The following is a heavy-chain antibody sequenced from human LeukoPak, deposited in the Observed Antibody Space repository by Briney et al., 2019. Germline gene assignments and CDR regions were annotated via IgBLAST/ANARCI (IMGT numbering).Heavy chain of an antibody. CDR2: INHSGST. V-gene: IGHV4-34*01. J-gene: IGHJ4*02. CDR3: ARGYSSSWSGYYFDY. CDR1: GGSFSNYD. D-gene: IGHD6-13*01. Sequence: SETLSLTCGVYGGSFSNYDWNWIRQPPGKGLEWIGEINHSGSTNYNPSLKSRVTISVDTSKNQFSLRLSSVTAADTAVYYCARGYSSSWSGYYFDYWGQGTLVTVSS.